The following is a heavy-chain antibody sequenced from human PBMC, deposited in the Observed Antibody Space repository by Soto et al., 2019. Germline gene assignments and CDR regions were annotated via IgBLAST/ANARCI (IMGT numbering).Heavy chain of an antibody. J-gene: IGHJ4*02. CDR2: ISWNSGTI. CDR3: ARDVWSRASGPPDS. Sequence: LRLSCAASGFIFDDYAMHWVRQGPGKGLEWFTGISWNSGTIGYADSVKGRFTISRDNAKNSLYLQMNSLRAEDTALYYCARDVWSRASGPPDSWGQGALVTVSS. D-gene: IGHD3-10*01. V-gene: IGHV3-9*01. CDR1: GFIFDDYA.